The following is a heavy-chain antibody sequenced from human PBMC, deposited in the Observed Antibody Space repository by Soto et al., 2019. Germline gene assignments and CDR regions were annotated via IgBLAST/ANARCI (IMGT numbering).Heavy chain of an antibody. V-gene: IGHV4-39*01. J-gene: IGHJ4*02. D-gene: IGHD5-12*01. CDR1: GGSISSSSYY. CDR3: ATLARSSGNPHNYFDY. CDR2: IYYSGST. Sequence: SETLSLTCTVSGGSISSSSYYWGWIRQPPGKGLEWIGSIYYSGSTYYNPSLKSRVTISVDTSKNQFSLKLSSVTAADTAVYYCATLARSSGNPHNYFDYWGQGTLVTVSS.